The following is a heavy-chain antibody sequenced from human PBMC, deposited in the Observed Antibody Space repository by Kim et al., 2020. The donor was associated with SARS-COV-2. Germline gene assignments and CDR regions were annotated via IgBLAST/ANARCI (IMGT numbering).Heavy chain of an antibody. J-gene: IGHJ6*02. CDR2: ISSASRSI. V-gene: IGHV3-48*02. D-gene: IGHD6-13*01. CDR3: ARYSSQGGYNMDV. CDR1: GFTFSAYS. Sequence: GGSLRLSCEASGFTFSAYSMIWVRQAPGKGLEWVSYISSASRSILYADSVKGRFTISRDNAKNSLYLHMNSLRDEDTAVYYCARYSSQGGYNMDVWGQGTTVTVSS.